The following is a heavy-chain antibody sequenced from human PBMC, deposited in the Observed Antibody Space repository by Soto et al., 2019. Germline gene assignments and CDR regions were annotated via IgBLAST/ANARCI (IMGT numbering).Heavy chain of an antibody. V-gene: IGHV1-24*01. CDR2: FDPEDGET. Sequence: SVKVSCKVSGYTLTELSMHWVRQAPVKGLEWMGGFDPEDGETIYAQKFQGRVTMTEDTSTDTAYMELSSLRSEDTAVYYCATDQSGEWELRDFYYGMDVWGQGTTVTVSS. CDR1: GYTLTELS. CDR3: ATDQSGEWELRDFYYGMDV. D-gene: IGHD1-26*01. J-gene: IGHJ6*02.